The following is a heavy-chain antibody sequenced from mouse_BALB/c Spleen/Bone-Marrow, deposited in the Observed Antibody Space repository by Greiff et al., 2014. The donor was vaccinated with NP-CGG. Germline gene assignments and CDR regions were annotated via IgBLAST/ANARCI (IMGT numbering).Heavy chain of an antibody. CDR1: GFTFSDYY. D-gene: IGHD1-2*01. Sequence: EVKLEESGGGLVKPGGSLKLSCAASGFTFSDYYMYWVRQTPEKRLEWVATISDGGSYTYYPDSVKGRFTISRDNAKNNLYLQMSSLKSEDTAMYYCARVVTTATLYWYFDVWGAGTRSPSPQ. J-gene: IGHJ1*01. CDR2: ISDGGSYT. V-gene: IGHV5-4*02. CDR3: ARVVTTATLYWYFDV.